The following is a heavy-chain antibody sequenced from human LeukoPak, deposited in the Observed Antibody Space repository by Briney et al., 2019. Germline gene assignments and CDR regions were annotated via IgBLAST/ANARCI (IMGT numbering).Heavy chain of an antibody. CDR3: AETPMVRGVIRY. V-gene: IGHV4-39*01. J-gene: IGHJ4*02. Sequence: SETLSLTCTVSGGSISSSSYYWGWIRQPPGKGLEWIVSIYYSGSTYYNPSLKSRVTISVDTSKHQFSLKLSSVTAADTAVYYCAETPMVRGVIRYWGQGTLVTVSS. CDR2: IYYSGST. D-gene: IGHD3-10*01. CDR1: GGSISSSSYY.